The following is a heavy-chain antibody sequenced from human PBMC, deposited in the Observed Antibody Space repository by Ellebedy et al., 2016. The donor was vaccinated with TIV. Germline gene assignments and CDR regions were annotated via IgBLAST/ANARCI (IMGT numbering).Heavy chain of an antibody. CDR1: GYTFTSYY. Sequence: ASVKVSCXASGYTFTSYYMHWVRQATGQGLEWMGWMNPNSGNTGYAQKFQGRVTMTRNTSISTAYMELSSLRSEDTAVYYCARGRYQLPFDYWGQGTLVTVSS. J-gene: IGHJ4*02. D-gene: IGHD2-2*01. CDR2: MNPNSGNT. V-gene: IGHV1-8*02. CDR3: ARGRYQLPFDY.